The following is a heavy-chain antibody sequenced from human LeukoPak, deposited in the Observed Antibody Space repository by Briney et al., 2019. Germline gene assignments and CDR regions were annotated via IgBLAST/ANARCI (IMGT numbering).Heavy chain of an antibody. Sequence: SETLSLTCTVSGGSIRSSSYYWGWIRQPPGKGLEWIGSIYYSGSTYYNPSLKSRVTISVDTSKNQFSLKLSSVTAADTAVYYCASLRERSYYARGFDYWGQRTLVTVSS. D-gene: IGHD1-26*01. J-gene: IGHJ4*02. CDR2: IYYSGST. CDR3: ASLRERSYYARGFDY. CDR1: GGSIRSSSYY. V-gene: IGHV4-39*01.